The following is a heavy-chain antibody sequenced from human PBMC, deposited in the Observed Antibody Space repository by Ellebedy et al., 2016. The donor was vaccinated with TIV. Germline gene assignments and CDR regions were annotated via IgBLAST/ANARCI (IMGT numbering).Heavy chain of an antibody. Sequence: SETLSLTXTVSGGSISSGGYYWSWIRQHPGKGLEWIGYIYYSGSTYYNPSLKSRVTISVDTSKNQFSLKLSSVTAADTAVYYCASWATRTIDYWGQGTLVTVSS. CDR2: IYYSGST. CDR3: ASWATRTIDY. D-gene: IGHD5-24*01. V-gene: IGHV4-31*03. CDR1: GGSISSGGYY. J-gene: IGHJ4*02.